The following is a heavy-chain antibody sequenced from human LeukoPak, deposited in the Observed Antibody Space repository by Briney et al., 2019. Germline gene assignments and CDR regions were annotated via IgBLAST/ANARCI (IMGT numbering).Heavy chain of an antibody. CDR2: ISYDGGNK. CDR3: AKEGAGYSSAAPFDY. D-gene: IGHD6-19*01. CDR1: GFTFSSYG. J-gene: IGHJ4*02. Sequence: GGSLRLSCAASGFTFSSYGMHWVRQAPGKGLEWVAVISYDGGNKYYADSVKGRFTISRDNSKNTLYLQMNSLRAEDTAVYYCAKEGAGYSSAAPFDYWGQGTLVTVSS. V-gene: IGHV3-30*18.